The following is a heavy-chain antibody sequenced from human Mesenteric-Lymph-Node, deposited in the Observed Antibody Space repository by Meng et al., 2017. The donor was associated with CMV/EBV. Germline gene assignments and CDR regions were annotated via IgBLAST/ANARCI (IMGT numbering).Heavy chain of an antibody. V-gene: IGHV3-30*02. CDR2: IRYDGSNE. CDR3: ARESNYYDSSGSADY. D-gene: IGHD3-22*01. J-gene: IGHJ4*02. CDR1: GFTSSTYG. Sequence: GESLKISCAASGFTSSTYGMHWVRQAPGKGLEWLTFIRYDGSNEYYADSVKGRFTISRDNSKNTLFLQMNSLRAEDTAVYYCARESNYYDSSGSADYWGQGTLVTVSS.